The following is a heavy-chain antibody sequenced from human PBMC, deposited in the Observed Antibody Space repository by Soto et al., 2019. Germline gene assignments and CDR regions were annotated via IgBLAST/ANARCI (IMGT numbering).Heavy chain of an antibody. V-gene: IGHV4-31*03. J-gene: IGHJ5*02. CDR2: IYYSGST. CDR1: GGSISSGGYY. CDR3: ARDGDNWFDP. D-gene: IGHD3-3*01. Sequence: PSETLSLTCTVSGGSISSGGYYWSWIRQHPGKGLEWIGYIYYSGSTYYNPSLKSRVTISVDTSKNQFSLKLSSVTAADTAVYYCARDGDNWFDPWGQGTLVTVSS.